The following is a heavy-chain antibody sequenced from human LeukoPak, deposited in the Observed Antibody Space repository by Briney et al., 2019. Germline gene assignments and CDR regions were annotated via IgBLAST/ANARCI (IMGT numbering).Heavy chain of an antibody. D-gene: IGHD2-2*01. CDR2: IIPILGIA. CDR1: GGTFSSYT. V-gene: IGHV1-69*04. CDR3: ARDYCSSTSCPRRYYYYYGMDV. Sequence: GASVKVSCKASGGTFSSYTISWVRQAPGQGLEWMGRIIPILGIANYAQKFQGRVTITADKSTSTACMELSSLRSEDTAVYYCARDYCSSTSCPRRYYYYYGMDVWGQGTTVTVSS. J-gene: IGHJ6*02.